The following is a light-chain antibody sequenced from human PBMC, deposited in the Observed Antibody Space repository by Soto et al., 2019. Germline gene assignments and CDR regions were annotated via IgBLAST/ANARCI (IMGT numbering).Light chain of an antibody. CDR1: QSINGN. CDR2: ATS. CDR3: QQYNNWYS. Sequence: EIVMTQSPATLSVSPGERATLSCRASQSINGNLAWYQRKPGQAPRLLMYATSVRATGIPARFSGSGSGTEYTLNISSLQSEDFAVFYCQQYNNWYSFGKGTKLEIK. V-gene: IGKV3-15*01. J-gene: IGKJ2*03.